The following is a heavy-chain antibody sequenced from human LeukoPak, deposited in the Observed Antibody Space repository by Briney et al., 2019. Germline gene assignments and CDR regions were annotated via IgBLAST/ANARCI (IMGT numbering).Heavy chain of an antibody. V-gene: IGHV4-59*01. J-gene: IGHJ5*02. CDR2: IYYNGGT. D-gene: IGHD6-13*01. Sequence: PSETLCLTCAVSGDSISRYYWNWLRQPPGKGLDWIGYIYYNGGTNYNPSLKSRVTISVDTSKHQFSLKLSSVTAADTAVYYCVRGSSSTWFDTGSLDRWGQGTLVTVSS. CDR1: GDSISRYY. CDR3: VRGSSSTWFDTGSLDR.